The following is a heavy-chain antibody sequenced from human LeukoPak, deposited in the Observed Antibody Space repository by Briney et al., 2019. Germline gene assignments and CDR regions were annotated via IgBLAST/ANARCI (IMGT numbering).Heavy chain of an antibody. Sequence: SETLSLTCAVYGGSFSGYYWSWIRQPPGKGLGWSGEINHSGGTNYNPSTQSRVTISVHTSKNQFSLKLSSVTAADTAVYYCARVRWLRRIDYWGQGTLVTVSS. CDR3: ARVRWLRRIDY. V-gene: IGHV4-34*01. CDR2: INHSGGT. D-gene: IGHD5-12*01. CDR1: GGSFSGYY. J-gene: IGHJ4*02.